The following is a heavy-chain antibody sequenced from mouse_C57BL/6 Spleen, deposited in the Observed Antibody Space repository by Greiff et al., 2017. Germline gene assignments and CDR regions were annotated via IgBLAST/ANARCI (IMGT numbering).Heavy chain of an antibody. CDR1: GFTFSDYG. CDR3: ASQGHCEYYFDY. V-gene: IGHV5-17*01. Sequence: DVHLEESGGGLVKPGGSLKLSCAASGFTFSDYGMHWVRQAPEKGLEWVAYISRGSSTIYYADKVKGRFTISGDNAKSTLFLQMSSLRSEDTAMYYCASQGHCEYYFDYWGQGTTLTVSS. CDR2: ISRGSSTI. D-gene: IGHD3-3*01. J-gene: IGHJ2*01.